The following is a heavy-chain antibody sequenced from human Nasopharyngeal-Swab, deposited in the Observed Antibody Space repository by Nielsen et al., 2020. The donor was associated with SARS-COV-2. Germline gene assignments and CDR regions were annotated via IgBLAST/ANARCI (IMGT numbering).Heavy chain of an antibody. V-gene: IGHV3-23*01. J-gene: IGHJ3*01. CDR2: VSNNDGSLT. CDR3: AKDDFCPACAFDV. Sequence: LSLTCAASGFDFWKYAMSWVRQAPGKGLEWVSTVSNNDGSLTFYADSVKDRFTISRDTSKNTVSLQMNSLRAEDTAVYYCAKDDFCPACAFDVWGQGTIVTVSS. CDR1: GFDFWKYA. D-gene: IGHD2-21*02.